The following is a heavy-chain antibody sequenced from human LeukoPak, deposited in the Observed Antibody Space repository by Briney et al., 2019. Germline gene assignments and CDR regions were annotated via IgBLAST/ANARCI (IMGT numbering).Heavy chain of an antibody. V-gene: IGHV4-34*01. CDR1: GGSFSGYY. D-gene: IGHD3-3*01. J-gene: IGHJ4*02. CDR2: INHSGST. Sequence: PSETLSLTCAVYGGSFSGYYWSWIRQPPGKGLEWIGEINHSGSTNYNPSLKSRVTISVDTSKNQFSLKLSSVTAADTAVYYCARDPTYYDFWSGYPQNDYFDYWGQGTLVTVSS. CDR3: ARDPTYYDFWSGYPQNDYFDY.